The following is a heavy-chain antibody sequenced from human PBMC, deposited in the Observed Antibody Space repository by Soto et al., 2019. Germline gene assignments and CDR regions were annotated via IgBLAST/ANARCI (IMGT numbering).Heavy chain of an antibody. CDR3: AREARITFFGVVYDYGAYGMDV. J-gene: IGHJ6*01. CDR1: GYTFTSYA. Sequence: ASVKLSCKASGYTFTSYAMHWVRQAPVQRLEWMGWINAGNGNTKYSQKFQGRVTITRDTSASTAYMELSSLRSEATAVYYCAREARITFFGVVYDYGAYGMDVWGQGTTVTVCS. D-gene: IGHD3-3*01. V-gene: IGHV1-3*01. CDR2: INAGNGNT.